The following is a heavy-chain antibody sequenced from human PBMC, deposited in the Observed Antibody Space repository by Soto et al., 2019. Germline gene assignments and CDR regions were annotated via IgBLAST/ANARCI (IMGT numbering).Heavy chain of an antibody. V-gene: IGHV3-48*02. CDR2: ISSSSSTI. J-gene: IGHJ3*02. CDR3: ADVGATRVGDAFDI. D-gene: IGHD1-26*01. Sequence: EVQLVESGGGLVQPGGSLSLSCAASGFTFRSYTRTWFRQAPGRGREWVSYISSSSSTIYYADSVKGRFTISRDNAKNSLYLQMNSLRDEDTAVYYCADVGATRVGDAFDIWGQGTMVTVSS. CDR1: GFTFRSYT.